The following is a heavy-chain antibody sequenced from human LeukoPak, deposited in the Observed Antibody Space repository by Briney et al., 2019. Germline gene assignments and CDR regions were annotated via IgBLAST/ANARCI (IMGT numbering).Heavy chain of an antibody. D-gene: IGHD3-22*01. V-gene: IGHV4-34*01. J-gene: IGHJ4*02. CDR1: GGSFSGYY. CDR3: ARIYNGRRYSSGYPY. CDR2: INHSGST. Sequence: SETLSLTCAVYGGSFSGYYWSWIRQPPGKGLEWIGEINHSGSTNYNPSLKSRVTISVDTSKNQFSLKLSSVTAADTAVYYCARIYNGRRYSSGYPYWGQGTLVTVSS.